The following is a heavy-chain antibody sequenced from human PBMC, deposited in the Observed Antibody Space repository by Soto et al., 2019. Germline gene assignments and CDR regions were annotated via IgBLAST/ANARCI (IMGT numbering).Heavy chain of an antibody. Sequence: QVQLVQSGAEVKKPGSSVKVSCKASGVTFSSYAISWVRQAPGQGLEWMGGIIAIFGTANYAQKFKGRVTNTADESTSTAYMELSSLRSEDTAVYYCAGLVPQYYYGMDVWGQGTTFTVSS. CDR2: IIAIFGTA. D-gene: IGHD2-2*01. CDR3: AGLVPQYYYGMDV. J-gene: IGHJ6*02. V-gene: IGHV1-69*01. CDR1: GVTFSSYA.